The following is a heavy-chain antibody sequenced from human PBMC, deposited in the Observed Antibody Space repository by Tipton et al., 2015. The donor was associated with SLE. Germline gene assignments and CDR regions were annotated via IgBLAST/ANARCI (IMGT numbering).Heavy chain of an antibody. D-gene: IGHD2-21*02. CDR2: INPNSGGT. CDR3: ARAAPCGADCYFYFDY. CDR1: GYTFTSYD. J-gene: IGHJ4*02. Sequence: QSGAEVKKPGASVKVSCKASGYTFTSYDINWVRQATGQGLEWMGWINPNSGGTNYAQKFQGRVTMTRDTPISSAYMELNSLGSDDTAIYYCARAAPCGADCYFYFDYWGQGTLVTVSS. V-gene: IGHV1-2*02.